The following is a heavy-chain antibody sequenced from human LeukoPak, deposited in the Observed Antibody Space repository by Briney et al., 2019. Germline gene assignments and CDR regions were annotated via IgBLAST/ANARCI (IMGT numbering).Heavy chain of an antibody. CDR1: GLTFSITY. V-gene: IGHV3-66*01. Sequence: GGSLRLSCTASGLTFSITYMAWVRQAPGKGLEWVSVIYGGGDAYYADSVKGRFIIARDNSKKTLSLQMNNLRVDDTAVYYCARVQFQWFDPWGPGTLVTVSS. CDR3: ARVQFQWFDP. J-gene: IGHJ5*02. CDR2: IYGGGDA. D-gene: IGHD6-19*01.